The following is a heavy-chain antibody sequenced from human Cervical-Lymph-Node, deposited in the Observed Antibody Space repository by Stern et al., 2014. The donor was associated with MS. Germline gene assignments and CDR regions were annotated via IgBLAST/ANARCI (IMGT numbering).Heavy chain of an antibody. CDR3: ARELDQYCSPTACPIDS. J-gene: IGHJ4*02. D-gene: IGHD2-15*01. CDR2: INPSGGST. V-gene: IGHV1-46*03. CDR1: GYTFTSYY. Sequence: QDQLVQSGAEVKKPGASVKVSCKASGYTFTSYYMHWVRQAPGQGLEWMGIINPSGGSTTYAQRFQGRVTVTSDSSTSTVYMELRNLRSEDTAVYYCARELDQYCSPTACPIDSWGQGTLVTVSS.